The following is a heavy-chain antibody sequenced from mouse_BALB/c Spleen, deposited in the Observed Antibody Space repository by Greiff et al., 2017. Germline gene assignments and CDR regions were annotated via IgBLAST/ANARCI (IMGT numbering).Heavy chain of an antibody. D-gene: IGHD2-14*01. CDR2: INPYNDGT. Sequence: EVQLQQSGPELVKPGASVKMSCKASGYTFTSYVMHWVQQKPGQGLEWIGSINPYNDGTKYTEKFKGKATLTSDKSSSTDYMELSSLTSEDSAVYYWASGGYDVDYWGQGTTLTVSS. V-gene: IGHV1-14*01. J-gene: IGHJ2*01. CDR3: ASGGYDVDY. CDR1: GYTFTSYV.